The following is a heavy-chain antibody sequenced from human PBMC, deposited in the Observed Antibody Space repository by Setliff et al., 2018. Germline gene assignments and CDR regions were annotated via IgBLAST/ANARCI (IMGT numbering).Heavy chain of an antibody. D-gene: IGHD5-12*01. Sequence: SSETLSLTCTVSGGSISGYYWSWIRQPPGKGLEWIGNIYYTGSPSYSPSLRSRGTTSVDTSKNKFSLSLSSVTAADTAVYYCARGGYNGYAVFDDWGQGALVTVSS. J-gene: IGHJ4*02. CDR3: ARGGYNGYAVFDD. V-gene: IGHV4-59*01. CDR1: GGSISGYY. CDR2: IYYTGSP.